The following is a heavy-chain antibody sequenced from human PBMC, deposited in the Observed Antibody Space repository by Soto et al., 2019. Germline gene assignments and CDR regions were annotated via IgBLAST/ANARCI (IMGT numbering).Heavy chain of an antibody. Sequence: QITLKESGPTLVKPTQTLTLTCTFSGFSLSTSGVGVGWVRQPPGKALEWLALIYWDDDKRYSPSLKSRLTTTKHTSKIQVVLTMTNMDPVDTATYYCVRFTPTCRSYDAFDIWGQGTIVPVSS. CDR2: IYWDDDK. J-gene: IGHJ3*02. CDR1: GFSLSTSGVG. CDR3: VRFTPTCRSYDAFDI. V-gene: IGHV2-5*02. D-gene: IGHD6-6*01.